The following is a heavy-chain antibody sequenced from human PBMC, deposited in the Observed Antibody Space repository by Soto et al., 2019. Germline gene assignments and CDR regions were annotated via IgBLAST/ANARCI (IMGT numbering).Heavy chain of an antibody. CDR3: ARGTRGYSSGWYDY. V-gene: IGHV4-34*01. J-gene: IGHJ4*02. CDR2: INHSGST. D-gene: IGHD6-19*01. Sequence: SETLSLTCVVYGGSFSGYYWSWIRQPPGKGLEWIGEINHSGSTNHNPSLKSRVAISVDTSKNQFSLKLSSVTAADTAVYYCARGTRGYSSGWYDYWGQGTLVTVSS. CDR1: GGSFSGYY.